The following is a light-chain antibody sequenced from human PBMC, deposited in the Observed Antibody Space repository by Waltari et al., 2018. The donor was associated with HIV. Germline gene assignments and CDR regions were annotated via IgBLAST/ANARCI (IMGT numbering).Light chain of an antibody. Sequence: EIVIVQSTGTLSVSPGERATLSCRASHSVSSKLASYQPETCQAPLLLIYGASTRSTGSPGRFIGSESGTECILTTISLQAEDCAVYYCQQYYKWPLTFGQGTRLEIK. CDR1: HSVSSK. V-gene: IGKV3D-15*01. J-gene: IGKJ5*01. CDR3: QQYYKWPLT. CDR2: GAS.